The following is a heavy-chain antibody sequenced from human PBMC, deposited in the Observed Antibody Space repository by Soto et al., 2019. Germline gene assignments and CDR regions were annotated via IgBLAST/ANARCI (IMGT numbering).Heavy chain of an antibody. CDR3: AKDLVWFHP. CDR2: INGRGDMT. CDR1: GFTFNTYG. J-gene: IGHJ5*02. V-gene: IGHV3-23*01. Sequence: DVQLLESGGGLVQPGGSLRLSCAASGFTFNTYGMSWVRQAPGKGLEWVSAINGRGDMTYYSDSVKGRFTISRDNSRNTLYLQMNSLTAEDTAIYYCAKDLVWFHPWGQGTLVTVSS.